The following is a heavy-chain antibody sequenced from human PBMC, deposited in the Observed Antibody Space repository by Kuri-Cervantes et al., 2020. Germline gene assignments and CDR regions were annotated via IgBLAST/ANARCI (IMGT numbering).Heavy chain of an antibody. V-gene: IGHV4-61*08. CDR1: GGSISSGGYY. CDR3: ARGGTYRFDP. D-gene: IGHD1-14*01. Sequence: GSLRLSCTVSGGSISSGGYYWSWIRQHPGKGLEWIGYIYYSGSTNYNPSLKSRVTISVDTSKNQFSLKLSSVTAADTAVYYCARGGTYRFDPWGQGTLVTVSS. J-gene: IGHJ5*02. CDR2: IYYSGST.